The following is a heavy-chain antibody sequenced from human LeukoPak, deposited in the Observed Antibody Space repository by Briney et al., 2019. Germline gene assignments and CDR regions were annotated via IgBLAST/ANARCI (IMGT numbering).Heavy chain of an antibody. D-gene: IGHD1-26*01. V-gene: IGHV4-34*01. CDR3: ARGDLIVGATRGWFDP. CDR2: INHSGST. Sequence: SETLSLTCAVDGESFSGYYWSWIRQPPGKGLEWIGEINHSGSTNYNQAHKIRVTISVATATYQYSLKLSSVTAADTAVYYCARGDLIVGATRGWFDPWGQGTLVTVSS. CDR1: GESFSGYY. J-gene: IGHJ5*02.